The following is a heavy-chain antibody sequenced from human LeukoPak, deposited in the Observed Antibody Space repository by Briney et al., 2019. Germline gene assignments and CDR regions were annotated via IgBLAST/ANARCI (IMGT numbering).Heavy chain of an antibody. CDR3: AKYDYGLYYYYGMDV. V-gene: IGHV3-23*01. J-gene: IGHJ6*02. CDR1: GFTFSSYA. CDR2: ISGSGGST. D-gene: IGHD4-17*01. Sequence: GGSLRLSCAASGFTFSSYAMSWVRQAPGKGLEGVSAISGSGGSTYYADSVKGRFTISRDNSKNTLYLQMNSLRAEDTAVYYCAKYDYGLYYYYGMDVWGQGTTVTVSS.